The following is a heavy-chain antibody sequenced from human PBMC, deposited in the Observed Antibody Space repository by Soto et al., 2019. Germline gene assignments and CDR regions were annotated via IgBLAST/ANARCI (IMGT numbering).Heavy chain of an antibody. CDR3: AGPHDRAGLGT. CDR2: HNGYNGQT. Sequence: RXSGQVSCRAAYSTFLTYLLHWVRQVHGQGLEWMGWHNGYNGQTEYSQKFQGRVTITRDTSAKTAYLELRSLTSEDTAVYYCAGPHDRAGLGTWGQGTLVTVSS. J-gene: IGHJ5*02. CDR1: YSTFLTYL. V-gene: IGHV1-3*01. D-gene: IGHD1-1*01.